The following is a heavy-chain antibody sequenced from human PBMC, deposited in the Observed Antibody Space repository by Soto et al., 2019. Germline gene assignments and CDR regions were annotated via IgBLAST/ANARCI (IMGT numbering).Heavy chain of an antibody. Sequence: GASVKVSCKASGYTFTSYDINWVRQATGQGLEWMEWMNPNSGNTGYAQKFQGRVTMTRNTSISTAYMELSSLRSEDTAVYYCASYREGWFYYYYGMDVWGQGTTVTVSS. CDR1: GYTFTSYD. V-gene: IGHV1-8*01. CDR3: ASYREGWFYYYYGMDV. J-gene: IGHJ6*02. D-gene: IGHD2-15*01. CDR2: MNPNSGNT.